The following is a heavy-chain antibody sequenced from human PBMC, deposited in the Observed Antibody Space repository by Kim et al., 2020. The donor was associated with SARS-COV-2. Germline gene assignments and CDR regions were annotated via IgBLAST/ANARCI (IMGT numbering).Heavy chain of an antibody. V-gene: IGHV4-59*13. D-gene: IGHD2-2*01. J-gene: IGHJ4*02. CDR2: IFYSGTT. Sequence: SETLSLTCTVSGGSISNYYWNWIRQPPGKELEWLGYIFYSGTTNYNPSLKSRVTISLDTSKNQFSLKLTSMTAADTAVYFFGRGGTRQVAQCWGLGTLV. CDR1: GGSISNYY. CDR3: GRGGTRQVAQC.